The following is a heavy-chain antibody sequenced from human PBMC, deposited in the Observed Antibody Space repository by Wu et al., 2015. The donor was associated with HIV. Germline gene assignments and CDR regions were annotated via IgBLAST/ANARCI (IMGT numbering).Heavy chain of an antibody. CDR3: ARDEGGDYGDTDAFDI. CDR1: GYRFLSYG. J-gene: IGHJ3*02. V-gene: IGHV1-69*18. Sequence: QGQLVQSGAEVKKPGASVKVSCKASGYRFLSYGISWVRQAPGQGLEWMGRIIPIFGTANYAQKFQGRVTITADESTSTAYMELSSLRSEDTAVYYCARDEGGDYGDTDAFDIWGQGTMVTVSS. CDR2: IIPIFGTA. D-gene: IGHD4-17*01.